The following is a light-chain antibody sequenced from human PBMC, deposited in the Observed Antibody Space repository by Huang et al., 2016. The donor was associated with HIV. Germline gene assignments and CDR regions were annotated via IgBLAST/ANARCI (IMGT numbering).Light chain of an antibody. CDR1: QAIDNY. CDR2: GAT. CDR3: QRYNSVPRM. V-gene: IGKV1-27*01. J-gene: IGKJ1*01. Sequence: DMQMTQSPSSLSASVGARVTLSCRATQAIDNYLAWYQQKPGRVPNLLIYGATTLQSGVPSRCSGSGSGTNFTLTIASLQPEDVATYCQRYNSVPRMFGQGTKVEIK.